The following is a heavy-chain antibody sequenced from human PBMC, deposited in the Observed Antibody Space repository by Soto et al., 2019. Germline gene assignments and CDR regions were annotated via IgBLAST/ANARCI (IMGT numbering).Heavy chain of an antibody. CDR1: GYSFSSYG. D-gene: IGHD5-12*01. Sequence: ASVKVSCKASGYSFSSYGITWVRQAPGQGLEWMGLISPSTHDTNYAQKFQGRVTMTRDTSTSTAFIELRSLKSEDTAVYYCAREYSGYDYIPRYFQHWGQGTLVTVSS. CDR2: ISPSTHDT. CDR3: AREYSGYDYIPRYFQH. V-gene: IGHV1-18*01. J-gene: IGHJ1*01.